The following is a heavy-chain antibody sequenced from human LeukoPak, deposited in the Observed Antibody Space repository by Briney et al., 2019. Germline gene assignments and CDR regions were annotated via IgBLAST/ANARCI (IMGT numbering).Heavy chain of an antibody. Sequence: PGGSLRLSCAASGFTFSRYSMNWVRQAPGKGLEWVSSISGSSSYIYYADSVKGRFTISRHNAKNSLYLQMNSLRAEDMALYYCAKAWDSSGYSYDGDAFDIWGQGTMVTVSS. CDR2: ISGSSSYI. D-gene: IGHD5-18*01. V-gene: IGHV3-21*04. CDR1: GFTFSRYS. J-gene: IGHJ3*02. CDR3: AKAWDSSGYSYDGDAFDI.